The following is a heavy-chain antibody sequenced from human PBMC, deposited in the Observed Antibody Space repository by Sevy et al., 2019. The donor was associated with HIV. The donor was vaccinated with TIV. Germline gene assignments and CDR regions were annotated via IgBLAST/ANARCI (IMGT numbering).Heavy chain of an antibody. CDR1: GFTFDDYT. CDR2: ISWDGGST. J-gene: IGHJ3*02. Sequence: GGSLRLSCAASGFTFDDYTMHWVRQAPGKGLEWVSLISWDGGSTYYADSVKGRFTISRDNSKNTLYLQMNSLRTEDTALYYCAKDSTGWYSSGWYAFDIWGQGTMVTVSS. V-gene: IGHV3-43*01. D-gene: IGHD6-19*01. CDR3: AKDSTGWYSSGWYAFDI.